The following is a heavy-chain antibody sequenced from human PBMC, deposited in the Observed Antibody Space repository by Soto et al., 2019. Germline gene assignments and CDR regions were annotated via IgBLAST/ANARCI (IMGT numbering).Heavy chain of an antibody. CDR3: AREGPRPYYYYGMDG. CDR2: ISTYNGDA. D-gene: IGHD6-6*01. V-gene: IGHV1-18*01. J-gene: IGHJ6*02. CDR1: GYTFSTSG. Sequence: QAQLEQSGAEVKKPGASVKVSCKSSGYTFSTSGISWVRQAPGQGLEWMGWISTYNGDANYAQRFQGRVTMTTDTSTSTTFMELRSRRSDDTAVYYCAREGPRPYYYYGMDGWGQGTTVTVSS.